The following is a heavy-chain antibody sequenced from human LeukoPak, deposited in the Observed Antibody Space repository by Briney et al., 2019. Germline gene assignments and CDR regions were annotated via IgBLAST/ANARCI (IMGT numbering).Heavy chain of an antibody. CDR1: GFTFSSYA. V-gene: IGHV3-30-3*01. Sequence: GGSLRLSCAASGFTFSSYAMHWVRQAPGKGLEWVAVISYDGSNKSYADSVKGRFTISRDNSKNTLYLQMNSLRAEDTAVYYCARLQYSNYVYWGQGTLVTVSS. D-gene: IGHD4-11*01. CDR2: ISYDGSNK. CDR3: ARLQYSNYVY. J-gene: IGHJ4*02.